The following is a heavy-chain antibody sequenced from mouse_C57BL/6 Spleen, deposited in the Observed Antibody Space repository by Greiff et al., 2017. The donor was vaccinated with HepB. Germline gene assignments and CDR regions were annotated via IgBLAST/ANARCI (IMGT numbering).Heavy chain of an antibody. V-gene: IGHV5-16*01. J-gene: IGHJ2*01. CDR2: INYDGSST. CDR3: ARGNWDGGDYFDY. Sequence: EVQVVESEGGLVQPGSSMKLSCTASGFTFSDYYMAWVRQVPEKGLEWVANINYDGSSTYYLDSLKSRFIISRDNAKNILYLQMSSLKSEDTATYYCARGNWDGGDYFDYWGQGTTLTVSS. CDR1: GFTFSDYY. D-gene: IGHD4-1*01.